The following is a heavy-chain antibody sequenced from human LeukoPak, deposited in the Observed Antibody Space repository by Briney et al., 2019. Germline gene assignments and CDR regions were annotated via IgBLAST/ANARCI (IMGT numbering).Heavy chain of an antibody. J-gene: IGHJ4*02. CDR1: GFPFRHNA. D-gene: IGHD3-22*01. CDR2: ISDSGDST. CDR3: ANSCGTSSYYPFDY. Sequence: GGSLRLSCIASGFPFRHNAKRWPRQAPGKGLEWVSLISDSGDSTYYADSVKGRFTISRDNSKKTLYLQMSTLRAEDTAVYYCANSCGTSSYYPFDYWGQGTLVTVFS. V-gene: IGHV3-23*01.